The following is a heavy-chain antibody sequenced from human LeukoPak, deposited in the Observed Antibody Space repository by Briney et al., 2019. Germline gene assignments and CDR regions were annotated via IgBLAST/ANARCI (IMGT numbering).Heavy chain of an antibody. D-gene: IGHD4-23*01. V-gene: IGHV3-11*01. Sequence: GGSLRLSCAASGFIFGDYDMSWIRQTPGKGLKWLASISPSGQTIYSADSVKGRFTISRDNAQNSLYLQMNSLRAEDTAVFYCARDRDEYGGSNFYFYYMDVWGKGATVTVSS. CDR3: ARDRDEYGGSNFYFYYMDV. CDR2: ISPSGQTI. CDR1: GFIFGDYD. J-gene: IGHJ6*03.